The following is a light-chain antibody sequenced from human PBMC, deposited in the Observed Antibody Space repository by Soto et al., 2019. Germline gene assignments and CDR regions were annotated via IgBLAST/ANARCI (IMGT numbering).Light chain of an antibody. CDR1: QSISSY. Sequence: DIQMTQSSPSLSAYVGDRVSIPCRASQSISSYLNWYQQNPGKAPKLLIYAASILQSGVPSRFRGSGSGTDFTLTISSLQPEDFATYYCQQGYSTPPTFGQETKVDIK. CDR2: AAS. V-gene: IGKV1-39*01. CDR3: QQGYSTPPT. J-gene: IGKJ1*01.